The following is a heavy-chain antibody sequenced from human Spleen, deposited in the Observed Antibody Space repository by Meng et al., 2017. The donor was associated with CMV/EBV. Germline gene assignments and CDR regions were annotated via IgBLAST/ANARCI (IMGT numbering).Heavy chain of an antibody. V-gene: IGHV3-74*01. CDR2: ISGDGSSI. J-gene: IGHJ6*02. CDR3: AKDQDSSGWYGPFYDMDV. CDR1: EFTFSSYW. D-gene: IGHD6-19*01. Sequence: GGSLRLSCAASEFTFSSYWMHWVRQSPGKGLMWVARISGDGSSIGYSDSVKGRFTISRDNAKNTLYLQMNSLRAEDTAVYYCAKDQDSSGWYGPFYDMDVWGQGTTVTVSS.